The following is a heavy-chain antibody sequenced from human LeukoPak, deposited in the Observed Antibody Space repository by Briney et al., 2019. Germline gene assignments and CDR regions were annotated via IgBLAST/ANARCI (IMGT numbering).Heavy chain of an antibody. D-gene: IGHD4-23*01. CDR1: GGTFSSYA. V-gene: IGHV1-69*06. CDR2: IIPIFGTA. CDR3: AREDDYGGKFWAFDI. Sequence: SVKVSCKASGGTFSSYAISWVQQAPGQGLEWMGGIIPIFGTANYAQKFQGRVTITADKSTSTAYMELSSLRSEDTAVYYCAREDDYGGKFWAFDIWGQGTMVTVSS. J-gene: IGHJ3*02.